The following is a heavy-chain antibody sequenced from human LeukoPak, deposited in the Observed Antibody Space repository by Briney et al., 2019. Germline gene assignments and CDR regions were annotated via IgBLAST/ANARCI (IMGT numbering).Heavy chain of an antibody. Sequence: GGSLRLSCAASGFTFSSYEMNWVRQAPGKGLEWVSYISSSGSTIYYADSVKGRFTISRDNAKNSLYLQMNSLRAEDTAVYYCARDHGITGTTIYPFWGQGTLVTVSS. J-gene: IGHJ4*02. D-gene: IGHD1-7*01. V-gene: IGHV3-48*03. CDR1: GFTFSSYE. CDR3: ARDHGITGTTIYPF. CDR2: ISSSGSTI.